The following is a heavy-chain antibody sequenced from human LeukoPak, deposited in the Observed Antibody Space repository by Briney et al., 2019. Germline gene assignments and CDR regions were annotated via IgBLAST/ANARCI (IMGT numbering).Heavy chain of an antibody. D-gene: IGHD3-10*01. CDR2: ISGSGGST. Sequence: PGGSLRLSCAASGFTFSSYGMSWVRQAPGKGLEWVSAISGSGGSTYYADSVKGRFTISRDNSKNTLYLQMNSLRAEDTAVYYCAKAGSTRRLLWFGEPQGYFDYWGQGTLVTVSS. CDR3: AKAGSTRRLLWFGEPQGYFDY. V-gene: IGHV3-23*01. J-gene: IGHJ4*02. CDR1: GFTFSSYG.